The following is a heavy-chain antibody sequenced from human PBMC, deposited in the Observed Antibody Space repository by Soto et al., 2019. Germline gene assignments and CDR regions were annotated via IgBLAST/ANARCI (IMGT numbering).Heavy chain of an antibody. J-gene: IGHJ4*02. D-gene: IGHD1-20*01. V-gene: IGHV4-34*01. Sequence: QVQLQQWGAGLLKPSETLSLTCAVYGGSFSGYYWSWIRQPPGKGLEWIGEINHSGSTNYNPSLKSRVTISVDTSKNQFSLKLSSVTAADTAVYYCARGSLFGNWNRIDYWGQGTLVTVSS. CDR1: GGSFSGYY. CDR3: ARGSLFGNWNRIDY. CDR2: INHSGST.